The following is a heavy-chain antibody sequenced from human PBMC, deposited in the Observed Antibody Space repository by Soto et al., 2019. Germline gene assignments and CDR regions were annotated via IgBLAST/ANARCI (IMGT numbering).Heavy chain of an antibody. D-gene: IGHD2-15*01. CDR3: ARGPDSAGYFDY. Sequence: QVRLVQSGAEVKKPGSSVKVSCKASGGTFSNYAISWVRQAPGQGLEWMGGIILPFRTANYEQKFQGRVTIXAAESMTTAYMEXSGLRSEDTAVYYCARGPDSAGYFDYWGQGTLVTVSS. CDR1: GGTFSNYA. CDR2: IILPFRTA. J-gene: IGHJ4*02. V-gene: IGHV1-69*12.